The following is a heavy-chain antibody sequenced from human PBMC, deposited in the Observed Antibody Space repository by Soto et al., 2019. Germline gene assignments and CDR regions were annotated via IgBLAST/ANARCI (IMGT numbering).Heavy chain of an antibody. J-gene: IGHJ4*02. CDR1: GYTFTGYY. CDR2: INPNSGAT. D-gene: IGHD5-12*01. Sequence: GASVKVSCKASGYTFTGYYIHWVRQAPGQGLEWMGWINPNSGATNQAQKFQGRVTMARDTSISTAYMELSRLTSDDTAVYYCARDVVSTIGDFDYWGQGTLVTVS. V-gene: IGHV1-2*02. CDR3: ARDVVSTIGDFDY.